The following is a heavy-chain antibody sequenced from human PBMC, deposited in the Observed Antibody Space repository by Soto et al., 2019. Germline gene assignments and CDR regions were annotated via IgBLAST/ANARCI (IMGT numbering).Heavy chain of an antibody. CDR3: ALGSVRGVIIRYFQH. D-gene: IGHD3-10*02. CDR2: IYYSGSS. Sequence: QVQLQESGPGLVKPSQTLSLTCTVSGGSISSGDYYWSWIRQPPGKGLEWIGYIYYSGSSYYNPYLKSRVTISVDTSKNQFSLKLSSVTAADTDVYYCALGSVRGVIIRYFQHWGQGTLVTVSS. V-gene: IGHV4-30-4*01. J-gene: IGHJ1*01. CDR1: GGSISSGDYY.